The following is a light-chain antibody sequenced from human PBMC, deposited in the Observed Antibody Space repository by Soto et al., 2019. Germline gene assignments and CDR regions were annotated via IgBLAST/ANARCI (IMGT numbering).Light chain of an antibody. V-gene: IGKV1-33*01. CDR1: QDISNY. Sequence: DIQMTQSPSSLSASVGDRVTITCQASQDISNYLNWYQQKPGKAPKLLIYDASNLETGVPSRFSGRGSGTDFSLTISNLQPEDFATYFCQQSKTFPLTFGGGTKVDIK. CDR2: DAS. CDR3: QQSKTFPLT. J-gene: IGKJ4*01.